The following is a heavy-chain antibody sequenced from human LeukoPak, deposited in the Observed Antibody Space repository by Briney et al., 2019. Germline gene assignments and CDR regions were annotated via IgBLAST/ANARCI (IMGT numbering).Heavy chain of an antibody. Sequence: SETLSLTCTVSGGSISSYYWSWIRQPPGKGLEWIGYIYYSGSTNYNPSLKSRVTISVDTSKNQFSLNLSSVTAADTAVYYCARLYYYDSGGYYFYYFDYWGQGTLVTVSS. CDR2: IYYSGST. J-gene: IGHJ4*02. CDR3: ARLYYYDSGGYYFYYFDY. D-gene: IGHD3-22*01. CDR1: GGSISSYY. V-gene: IGHV4-59*01.